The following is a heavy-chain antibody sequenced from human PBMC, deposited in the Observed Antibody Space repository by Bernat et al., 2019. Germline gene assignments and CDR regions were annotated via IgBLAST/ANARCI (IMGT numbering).Heavy chain of an antibody. D-gene: IGHD5-18*01. Sequence: QVQLVESGGGVVQPGRSLRLSCAASGFTFSSYAMHWVRQAPGKGLEWVAVISYDGSNKYYADSVKGRFTISRDNSKNTLYLQMNSLRAEDTAVYYCAREIQLWLSTYYNYYGMDVWGQGTTVTVSS. J-gene: IGHJ6*02. CDR3: AREIQLWLSTYYNYYGMDV. CDR2: ISYDGSNK. CDR1: GFTFSSYA. V-gene: IGHV3-30-3*01.